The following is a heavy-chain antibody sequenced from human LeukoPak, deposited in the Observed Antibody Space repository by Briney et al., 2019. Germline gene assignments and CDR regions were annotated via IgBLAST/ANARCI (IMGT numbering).Heavy chain of an antibody. CDR3: ARGYVYCSGGSCPFWFDP. CDR2: INHSGST. CDR1: GGSFSGYY. D-gene: IGHD2-15*01. V-gene: IGHV4-34*01. J-gene: IGHJ5*02. Sequence: SETLSLTCAVYGGSFSGYYWSWIRQPPGKGLEWIGEINHSGSTNHNPSLKSRVTISVDTSKNQFSLKLSSVTAADTAVYYCARGYVYCSGGSCPFWFDPWGQGTLVTVSS.